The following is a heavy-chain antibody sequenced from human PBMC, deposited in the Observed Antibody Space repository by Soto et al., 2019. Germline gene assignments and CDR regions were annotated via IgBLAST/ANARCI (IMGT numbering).Heavy chain of an antibody. Sequence: ESGGDLVKPGGSLRLSCVASGFTFSDFYMSWSRQAPGKGLEWVSYISTTSSYTKYADSVQGRFTISRDNAQKSLYLQMDSLRADDTAVYYCAAYYGGTPFYWGQGTLVTVSS. J-gene: IGHJ4*02. CDR2: ISTTSSYT. CDR1: GFTFSDFY. CDR3: AAYYGGTPFY. V-gene: IGHV3-11*06. D-gene: IGHD3-10*01.